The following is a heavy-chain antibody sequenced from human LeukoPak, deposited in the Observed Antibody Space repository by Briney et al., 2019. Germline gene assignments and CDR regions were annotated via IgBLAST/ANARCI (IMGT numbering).Heavy chain of an antibody. CDR2: ISGSGGST. V-gene: IGHV3-23*01. Sequence: PGASLRLSCAASGFTFSSYAMSWVRQAPGKGLEWVSAISGSGGSTYYADSVKGRFTISRDNSKNTLYLQMNSLRAEDTAVYYCAKDIVATIPGYYFDYWGQGTLVTVSS. D-gene: IGHD5-12*01. CDR3: AKDIVATIPGYYFDY. CDR1: GFTFSSYA. J-gene: IGHJ4*02.